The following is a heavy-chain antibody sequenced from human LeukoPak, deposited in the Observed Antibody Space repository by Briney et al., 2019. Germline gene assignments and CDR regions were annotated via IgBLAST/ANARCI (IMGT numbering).Heavy chain of an antibody. V-gene: IGHV4-59*01. CDR3: AKDGAYSSRWPEAFDI. D-gene: IGHD6-13*01. J-gene: IGHJ3*02. CDR2: IYSSGKT. CDR1: GDSISNYN. Sequence: SETLSLTCTVSGDSISNYNRNWIRQFPGKGLEWIGYIYSSGKTNYNPSLKSRVIISVEMSKNQFSLKLSSVTAADTALYFCAKDGAYSSRWPEAFDIWGQGTMVAVSP.